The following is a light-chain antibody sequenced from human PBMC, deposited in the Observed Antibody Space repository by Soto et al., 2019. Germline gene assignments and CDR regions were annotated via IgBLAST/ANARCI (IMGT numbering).Light chain of an antibody. Sequence: DIQMTQSPSSLSASVGYRITITCRASQSISSYLNWYQQRPGKAPNLLIYAASSLRSGVPSRFSGRGSGTEFTLTISSLTPEDIATYYCQQSYSTPYTFVQGTK. V-gene: IGKV1-39*01. CDR2: AAS. J-gene: IGKJ2*01. CDR1: QSISSY. CDR3: QQSYSTPYT.